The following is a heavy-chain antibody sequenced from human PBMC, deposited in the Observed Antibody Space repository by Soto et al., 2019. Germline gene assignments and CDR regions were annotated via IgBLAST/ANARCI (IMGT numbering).Heavy chain of an antibody. Sequence: PSATLTLTSTVSIDSTCTDHWTWIRQPPGKGLELIGSAPTNYNPSLKSRVTISVDTSKRQFSLNLYSVTAADTAVYYCAKGGNWFDPWGQGTLVTVS. CDR2: APT. V-gene: IGHV4-59*01. J-gene: IGHJ5*02. CDR3: AKGGNWFDP. CDR1: IDSTCTDH.